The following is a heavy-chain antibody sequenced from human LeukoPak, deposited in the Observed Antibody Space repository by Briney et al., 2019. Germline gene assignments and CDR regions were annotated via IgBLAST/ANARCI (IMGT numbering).Heavy chain of an antibody. V-gene: IGHV3-23*01. J-gene: IGHJ4*02. CDR2: ISGSGGST. Sequence: PGGSLRLSCAASGFTFSSYAMSWVRQAPGKGLEWVSAISGSGGSTYYADSVKGRFTISRDNSKNTLYLQMNSLRAEDTAVYYCASDYYSYGYLITQPDYWGQGTLVTVSS. D-gene: IGHD5-18*01. CDR1: GFTFSSYA. CDR3: ASDYYSYGYLITQPDY.